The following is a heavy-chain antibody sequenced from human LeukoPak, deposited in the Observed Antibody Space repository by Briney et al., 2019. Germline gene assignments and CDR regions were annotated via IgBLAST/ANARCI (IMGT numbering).Heavy chain of an antibody. CDR1: GFTVTSYY. D-gene: IGHD2-15*01. J-gene: IGHJ1*01. Sequence: GGSLRLSCAASGFTVTSYYMSWVRQAPGKGLEWVSVIYSDDSAYYAESVKGRFTISTDHSKNTLYLQMNNLRVEDTAVFYCARVYWHENAEYLQHWGQGTLVTVSS. CDR3: ARVYWHENAEYLQH. V-gene: IGHV3-66*01. CDR2: IYSDDSA.